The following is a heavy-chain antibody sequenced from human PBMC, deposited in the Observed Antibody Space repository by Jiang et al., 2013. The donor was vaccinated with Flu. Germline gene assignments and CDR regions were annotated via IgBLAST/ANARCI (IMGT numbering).Heavy chain of an antibody. Sequence: GPGLVKASETLSLTCTVSGDSVSSHYWSWIRQSPEKGLEWIGYIYGSGSPTYNPSVRGRVTISVDKSNNAMSLKLKSVTPADTALYQCARAKRLFSNGYLHGPFDHWGQGTLVTVSS. CDR3: ARAKRLFSNGYLHGPFDH. CDR1: GDSVSSHY. D-gene: IGHD5-18*01. V-gene: IGHV4-59*02. J-gene: IGHJ4*02. CDR2: IYGSGSP.